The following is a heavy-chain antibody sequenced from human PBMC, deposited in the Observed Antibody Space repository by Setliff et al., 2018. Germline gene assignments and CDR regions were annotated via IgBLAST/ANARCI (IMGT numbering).Heavy chain of an antibody. CDR2: IYHSGIT. CDR3: ARGLNSVSWTFAY. CDR1: GESFSDSY. Sequence: SETLSLTCAVYGESFSDSYWSWVRQPPGKGLEWIGDIYHSGITNYNPSLKSRVTMSVDTSKNQFSLRLSSLTAADTAVYYCARGLNSVSWTFAYWGQGSLVTVSS. D-gene: IGHD2-15*01. V-gene: IGHV4-34*01. J-gene: IGHJ4*02.